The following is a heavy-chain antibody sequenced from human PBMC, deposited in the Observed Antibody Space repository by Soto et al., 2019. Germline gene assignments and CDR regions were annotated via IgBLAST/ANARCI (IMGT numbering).Heavy chain of an antibody. CDR3: ARDHVSAPYDILTGPPPSDY. CDR2: ISSSSSYI. D-gene: IGHD3-9*01. J-gene: IGHJ4*02. CDR1: GFTFSSYS. V-gene: IGHV3-21*01. Sequence: GGSLRLSCAASGFTFSSYSMNWVRQAPGKGLEWVSSISSSSSYIYYADSVKGRFTISRDNAKNSLYLQMNSLRAEDTAVYYCARDHVSAPYDILTGPPPSDYWGQGALVTVSS.